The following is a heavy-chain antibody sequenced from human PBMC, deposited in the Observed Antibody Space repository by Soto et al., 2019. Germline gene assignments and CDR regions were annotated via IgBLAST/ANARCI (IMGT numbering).Heavy chain of an antibody. J-gene: IGHJ4*02. Sequence: SETLSLTCTVSGGSISIGDYYWSWIRQPPGKGLEWIGYIYYSGSTYYNPSLKSRVTISVDTSKNQFSLKLSSVTAADTAVYYCARDSSGYLFDYWGQGTLVTVSS. CDR3: ARDSSGYLFDY. D-gene: IGHD3-22*01. CDR2: IYYSGST. CDR1: GGSISIGDYY. V-gene: IGHV4-30-4*01.